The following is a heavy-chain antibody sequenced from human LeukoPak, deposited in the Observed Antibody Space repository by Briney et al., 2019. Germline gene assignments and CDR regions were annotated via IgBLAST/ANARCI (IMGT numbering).Heavy chain of an antibody. J-gene: IGHJ4*02. CDR2: INHSGST. D-gene: IGHD2-2*02. CDR1: GGSFSGYY. Sequence: SETLSLTCAVYGGSFSGYYWSWIRQPPGKGLEWIGEINHSGSTNYNPSLKSRVTISVDTSKNQFSLKLSSVTAADTAVYYCARASPGWVAEDIVVVPAAIGSYFDYWGQGTLVTVSS. V-gene: IGHV4-34*01. CDR3: ARASPGWVAEDIVVVPAAIGSYFDY.